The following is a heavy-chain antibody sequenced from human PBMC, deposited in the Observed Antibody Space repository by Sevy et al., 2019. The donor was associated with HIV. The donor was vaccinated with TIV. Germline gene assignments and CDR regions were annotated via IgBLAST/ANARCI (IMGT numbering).Heavy chain of an antibody. Sequence: SETLSLTCTVSGGSISSYYWSWIRQPPGKGLEWIGYIYYSGSTNYNPSLKSRVTISVDTSKNQFSLKLSSVTAADTAVYYCARAGDIVEVVAHYGMDVWGQGTTVTVSS. CDR2: IYYSGST. J-gene: IGHJ6*02. D-gene: IGHD2-15*01. CDR1: GGSISSYY. CDR3: ARAGDIVEVVAHYGMDV. V-gene: IGHV4-59*01.